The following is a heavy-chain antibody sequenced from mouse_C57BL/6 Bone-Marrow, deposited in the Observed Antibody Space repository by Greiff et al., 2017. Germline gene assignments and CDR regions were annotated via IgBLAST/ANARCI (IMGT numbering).Heavy chain of an antibody. Sequence: VQLQQSGAELARPGASVKMSCKASGYTFTSYTMHWVKQRPGQGLEWIGYINPSSGYTKYNEKFKDKATLTVDKSSSTAYMQLSSLTSEDSAVYYCTGSIYCDYDVIWDFEGWGTGTTVTVSS. D-gene: IGHD2-4*01. CDR1: GYTFTSYT. V-gene: IGHV1-4*01. J-gene: IGHJ1*03. CDR3: TGSIYCDYDVIWDFEG. CDR2: INPSSGYT.